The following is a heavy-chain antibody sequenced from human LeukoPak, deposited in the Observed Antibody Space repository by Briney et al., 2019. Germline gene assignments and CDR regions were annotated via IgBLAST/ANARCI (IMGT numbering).Heavy chain of an antibody. CDR3: TTESSSFVGFDY. V-gene: IGHV3-15*01. CDR2: IKSKTDGGTT. D-gene: IGHD6-13*01. CDR1: GFTFSNAW. Sequence: NPGGSLRLSCAASGFTFSNAWMSWVRQAPGKGLAWVGRIKSKTDGGTTDYAVPVKGRFTISRDDSKNTLYLQMNSLKTEDTAVYYCTTESSSFVGFDYWGQGTLVTVSS. J-gene: IGHJ4*02.